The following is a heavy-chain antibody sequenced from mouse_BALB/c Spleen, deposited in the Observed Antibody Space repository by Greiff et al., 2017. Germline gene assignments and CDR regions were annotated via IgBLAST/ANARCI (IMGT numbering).Heavy chain of an antibody. CDR1: GFTFSSFG. CDR3: ARDGYYVGAMDY. D-gene: IGHD2-3*01. V-gene: IGHV5-17*02. Sequence: EVQLVESGGGLVQPGGSRKLSCAASGFTFSSFGMHWVRQAPEKWLEWVAYISSGSSTIYYADTVKGRFTISRDNPKNTLFLQMTSLRSEDTAMYYCARDGYYVGAMDYWGQGTSVTVSS. J-gene: IGHJ4*01. CDR2: ISSGSSTI.